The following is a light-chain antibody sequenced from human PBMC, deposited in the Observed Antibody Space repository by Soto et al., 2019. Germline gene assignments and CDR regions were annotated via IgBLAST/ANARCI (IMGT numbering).Light chain of an antibody. V-gene: IGKV4-1*01. CDR3: QQDYTSPRT. Sequence: IVITQTPLSLSVTPGQPASMSCKTSQSPLHSDGKTYLYWYQQKPGQPPKLLIYWASTREFGVPDRFSGSGSGTDFTLTISSLQAGDVGVYYCQQDYTSPRTFGHGTKVDIK. CDR2: WAS. J-gene: IGKJ1*01. CDR1: QSPLHSDGKTY.